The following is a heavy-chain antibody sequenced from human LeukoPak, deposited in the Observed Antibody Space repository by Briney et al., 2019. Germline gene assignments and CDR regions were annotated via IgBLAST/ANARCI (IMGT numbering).Heavy chain of an antibody. CDR2: IYPGDSDT. V-gene: IGHV5-51*01. J-gene: IGHJ3*02. CDR3: ASVGPDYYDSSGYDAFDI. Sequence: GESLKISCKGSGYSFTSYWIGWMRQMPGKGLEWMGIIYPGDSDTRYSPSFQGQVTISADKSISTAYLQWSSLKASDTAMYYCASVGPDYYDSSGYDAFDIWGQGTMVTVSS. D-gene: IGHD3-22*01. CDR1: GYSFTSYW.